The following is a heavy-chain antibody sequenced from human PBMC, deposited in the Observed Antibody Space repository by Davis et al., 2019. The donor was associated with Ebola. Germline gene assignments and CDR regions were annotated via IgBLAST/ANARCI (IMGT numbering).Heavy chain of an antibody. D-gene: IGHD1-26*01. CDR3: AVGNSGSYFGAFDI. Sequence: SETLSLTCTVSGGSISSYYWSWIRQPRGKGLEWIGYIYYCGSTNYKPSLKSRVTISVDTSKKQFSLKLNSVTAADTAVYYCAVGNSGSYFGAFDIWGQGTMVTVSS. V-gene: IGHV4-59*01. CDR1: GGSISSYY. CDR2: IYYCGST. J-gene: IGHJ3*02.